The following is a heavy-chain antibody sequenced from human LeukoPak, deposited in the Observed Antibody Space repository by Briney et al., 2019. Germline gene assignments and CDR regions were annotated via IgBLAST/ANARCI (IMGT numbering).Heavy chain of an antibody. Sequence: PGGSLRLSCSASGFTFSSYAMDWVRQAPGKGLEYVSGISSNGGSTYYADSVKGRFTISRDNSKNTEYLQMSSLRAEDTAVYYCVKAKVGATFDSWGQGTLVTVSS. CDR1: GFTFSSYA. CDR2: ISSNGGST. V-gene: IGHV3-64D*06. J-gene: IGHJ4*02. CDR3: VKAKVGATFDS. D-gene: IGHD1-26*01.